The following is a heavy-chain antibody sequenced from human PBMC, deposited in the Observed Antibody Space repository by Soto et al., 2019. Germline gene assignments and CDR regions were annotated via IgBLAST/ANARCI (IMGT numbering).Heavy chain of an antibody. Sequence: PGGSLRLSCAASGFTFSNAWMNWVRQAPGKGLEWVGRIKSKTDGGTTDYAAPVKGRFTISRDDSKNTLYLQMNSLKTEDTAVYYCTTRPPSRALITMVRGVIGDYWGQGTLVTVSS. CDR1: GFTFSNAW. CDR2: IKSKTDGGTT. J-gene: IGHJ4*02. V-gene: IGHV3-15*07. D-gene: IGHD3-10*01. CDR3: TTRPPSRALITMVRGVIGDY.